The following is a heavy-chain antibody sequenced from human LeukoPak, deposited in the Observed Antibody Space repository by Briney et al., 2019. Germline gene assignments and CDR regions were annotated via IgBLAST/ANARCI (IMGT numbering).Heavy chain of an antibody. V-gene: IGHV3-53*01. Sequence: GGSLRLSCAASGFTVSSNYMSWVRQAPGKGLEWVSVIYSGGSTYYADSVKGRFTISRDNSKNTLYLQMNSLRAEDTAVYYCARGETYYYDSSGYYEEGYWGQGTLVTVSS. CDR2: IYSGGST. CDR1: GFTVSSNY. J-gene: IGHJ4*02. CDR3: ARGETYYYDSSGYYEEGY. D-gene: IGHD3-22*01.